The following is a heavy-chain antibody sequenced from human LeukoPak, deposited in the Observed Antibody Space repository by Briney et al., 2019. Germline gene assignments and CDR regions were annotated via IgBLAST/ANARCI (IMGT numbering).Heavy chain of an antibody. Sequence: ASVKVSCKASGDTFSDYYAHWVRQAPGQGLEWMGWINPNNGGTNYAQKFQGRVTMTRDTSISTAYMELSRLGSDDTAVYYCAIRTLGLLRKGGAMDVWGKGTTVTVSS. D-gene: IGHD5-12*01. V-gene: IGHV1-2*02. J-gene: IGHJ6*03. CDR2: INPNNGGT. CDR1: GDTFSDYY. CDR3: AIRTLGLLRKGGAMDV.